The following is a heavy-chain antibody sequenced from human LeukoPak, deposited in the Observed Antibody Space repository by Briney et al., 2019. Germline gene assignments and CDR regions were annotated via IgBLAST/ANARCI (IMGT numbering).Heavy chain of an antibody. J-gene: IGHJ6*02. CDR3: ARGSQLERPFYYYGMDV. Sequence: GGSLRLSCAASGFTFSSYAMSWVRQAPGKGLEWVSDIKGSGGSTFYADSVKGRFTISRDNSKNKLYLQMNSLRAEDTAVYYCARGSQLERPFYYYGMDVWGQGTTVTVSS. CDR2: IKGSGGST. CDR1: GFTFSSYA. D-gene: IGHD1-1*01. V-gene: IGHV3-23*01.